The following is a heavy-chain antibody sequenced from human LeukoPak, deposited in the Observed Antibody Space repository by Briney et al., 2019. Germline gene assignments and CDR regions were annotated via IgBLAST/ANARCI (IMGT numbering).Heavy chain of an antibody. V-gene: IGHV3-21*01. D-gene: IGHD5-24*01. CDR3: ARVPDGHGGMGG. Sequence: GGSLRLSCAASGFTFSSYSMNWVRQAPGKGLEWVSSISSSSSYIYYADSVKGRFTISRDNAKNSLYLQMNSLRAEDTAVYYCARVPDGHGGMGGWGQGTTVTVSS. CDR1: GFTFSSYS. J-gene: IGHJ6*02. CDR2: ISSSSSYI.